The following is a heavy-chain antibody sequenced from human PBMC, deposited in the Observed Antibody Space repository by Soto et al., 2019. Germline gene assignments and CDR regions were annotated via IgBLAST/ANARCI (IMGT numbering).Heavy chain of an antibody. V-gene: IGHV3-30-3*01. D-gene: IGHD3-22*01. Sequence: GGSLRLSCAASGFTFSSYAMHWVRQAPGKGLEWVAVISYDGSNKYYADSVKGRFTISRDNSKNTLYLQMNSLRAEDTAVYYCARIYDSSGYYYVNAFDIWGQGTMVPVSS. CDR2: ISYDGSNK. CDR1: GFTFSSYA. CDR3: ARIYDSSGYYYVNAFDI. J-gene: IGHJ3*02.